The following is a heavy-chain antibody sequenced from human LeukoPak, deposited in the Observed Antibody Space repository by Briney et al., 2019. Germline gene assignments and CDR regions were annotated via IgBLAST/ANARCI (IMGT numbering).Heavy chain of an antibody. CDR2: IRYDGSNK. V-gene: IGHV3-30*02. D-gene: IGHD6-13*01. CDR3: AKDQQPKRPDAFDI. J-gene: IGHJ3*02. CDR1: GFTFSSYG. Sequence: GGSLRLSCAASGFTFSSYGMHWVRQAPGKGLEWVAFIRYDGSNKYYADSVKGRFTISRDNSKNTLYLQMNSLRAEDTAVYYCAKDQQPKRPDAFDIWGQGTMVTVSS.